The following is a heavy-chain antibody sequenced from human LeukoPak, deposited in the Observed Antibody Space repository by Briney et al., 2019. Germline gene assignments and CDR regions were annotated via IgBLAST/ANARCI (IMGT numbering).Heavy chain of an antibody. V-gene: IGHV4-4*02. D-gene: IGHD3-3*01. CDR3: ARLSLKVLEWSPTKEKETRYFDY. CDR2: IYHSGST. CDR1: GGSISSSHW. J-gene: IGHJ4*02. Sequence: SETLSLTCAVSGGSISSSHWWSWVRQPPGKGLERIGEIYHSGSTNYNPSLKSRVTILVDKSKNQFSLKLSSVTAADTAVYYCARLSLKVLEWSPTKEKETRYFDYWGQGTLVTVSS.